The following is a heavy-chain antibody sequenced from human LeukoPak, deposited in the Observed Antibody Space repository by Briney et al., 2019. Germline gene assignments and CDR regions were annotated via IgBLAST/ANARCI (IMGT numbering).Heavy chain of an antibody. V-gene: IGHV3-7*04. CDR3: ARGGWYFEY. D-gene: IGHD6-19*01. Sequence: GGSLRLSCAASGFTFSGYWMSWVRQAPGKGLEWVANRKTDGSERNYVDSVKGRFTISRDNAEKSLCLQMNSLRAEDTAVHYCARGGWYFEYGGQGILVTVSS. CDR2: RKTDGSER. CDR1: GFTFSGYW. J-gene: IGHJ4*02.